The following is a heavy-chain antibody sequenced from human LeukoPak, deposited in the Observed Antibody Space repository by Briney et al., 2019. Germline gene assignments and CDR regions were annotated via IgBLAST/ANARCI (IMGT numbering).Heavy chain of an antibody. Sequence: PGGSLRLSCAASGFTFSTYAITWVRQGPAKGLEWVSAIRPDGDRTYYANSVRGRFTISRDNSKDTVYLQINGLRVEDTAVYYCAREQSGTRGWYTVDYWGQGTLVTVSS. CDR1: GFTFSTYA. V-gene: IGHV3-23*01. CDR2: IRPDGDRT. D-gene: IGHD6-19*01. J-gene: IGHJ4*02. CDR3: AREQSGTRGWYTVDY.